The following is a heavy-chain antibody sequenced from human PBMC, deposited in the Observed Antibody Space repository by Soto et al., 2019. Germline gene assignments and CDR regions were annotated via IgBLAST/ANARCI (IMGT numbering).Heavy chain of an antibody. Sequence: QLQLQESGPGLVKPSETLSLTCTVSGGSISSGSYYWGWIRQPPGKGLEWIGSIYYSGSTYYNPSLKSRDTISVDTSKNQFSLELSSVTAADTAVYYGARHVEMAAINRLDPGRQGTLVTVSS. CDR1: GGSISSGSYY. V-gene: IGHV4-39*01. J-gene: IGHJ5*02. CDR3: ARHVEMAAINRLDP. CDR2: IYYSGST. D-gene: IGHD6-19*01.